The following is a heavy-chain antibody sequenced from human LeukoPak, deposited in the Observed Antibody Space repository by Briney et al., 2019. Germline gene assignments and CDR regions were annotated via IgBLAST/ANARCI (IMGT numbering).Heavy chain of an antibody. J-gene: IGHJ1*01. CDR1: GFTFSTYS. CDR3: AKDSDYYQSSGYYYAYFQH. CDR2: ISSSSSTI. Sequence: GGSLRLSCAASGFTFSTYSMNWVRQAPGKGLEWVSYISSSSSTIYYADSVKGRFTISRDNAKNSLYLQMNSLRDEDTAVYYCAKDSDYYQSSGYYYAYFQHWGQGTLVSVSS. V-gene: IGHV3-48*02. D-gene: IGHD3-22*01.